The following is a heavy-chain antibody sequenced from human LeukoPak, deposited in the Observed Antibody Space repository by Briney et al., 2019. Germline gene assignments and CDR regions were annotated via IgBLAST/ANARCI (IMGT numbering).Heavy chain of an antibody. D-gene: IGHD1-1*01. J-gene: IGHJ4*02. CDR1: GYSISSGYY. CDR2: IYHSGST. V-gene: IGHV4-38-2*01. CDR3: AKGNGLFDY. Sequence: PSETLSLTCAVSGYSISSGYYWGWIRQPPGKGLEWIGSIYHSGSTYYHPSLKSRVTISVDTSKNQFSLKLSSVTAADTAVYYCAKGNGLFDYWGQGTLVTVSS.